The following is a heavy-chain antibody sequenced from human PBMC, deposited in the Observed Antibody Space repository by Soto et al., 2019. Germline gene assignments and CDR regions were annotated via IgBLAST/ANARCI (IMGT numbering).Heavy chain of an antibody. CDR2: INSDGSST. D-gene: IGHD3-10*01. V-gene: IGHV3-74*01. CDR3: ARDNVGERLMDV. CDR1: GFTFSSYW. J-gene: IGHJ6*02. Sequence: GGSLRLSCAASGFTFSSYWMHWVRQAPGKGLVWVSRINSDGSSTSYADSVKGRFTISRDNAKDTLYLQMNSLRAEDTAVYYCARDNVGERLMDVWGQGTTVTVSS.